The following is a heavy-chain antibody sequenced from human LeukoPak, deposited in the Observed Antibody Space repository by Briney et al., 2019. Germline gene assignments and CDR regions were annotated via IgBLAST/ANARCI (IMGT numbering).Heavy chain of an antibody. D-gene: IGHD3-22*01. Sequence: GGSLRLSCAASGFTFSSYSMNWVRQAPGKGLEWVSSISSSSSYIYYADSVKGRFTVSRDNAKNTLYPQMNSLRAEDTAVYYCARDINYYDSSGYYKDYWGQGTLVTVSS. J-gene: IGHJ4*02. CDR3: ARDINYYDSSGYYKDY. CDR2: ISSSSSYI. V-gene: IGHV3-21*01. CDR1: GFTFSSYS.